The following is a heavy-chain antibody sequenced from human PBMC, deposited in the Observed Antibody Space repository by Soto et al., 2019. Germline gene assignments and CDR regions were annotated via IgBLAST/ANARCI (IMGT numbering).Heavy chain of an antibody. D-gene: IGHD4-4*01. CDR1: GGSFSNYY. CDR2: ITHGGST. J-gene: IGHJ4*02. Sequence: SETLSLTCAVYGGSFSNYYWSWIRQPPGKGLEWIGEITHGGSTNYNPSLKSRVTISVDTSKNQFSLKLSSVTAADTAVYYCAKDAYTPIRTTAHDSGGLDHWGRGTLVTVSS. CDR3: AKDAYTPIRTTAHDSGGLDH. V-gene: IGHV4-34*01.